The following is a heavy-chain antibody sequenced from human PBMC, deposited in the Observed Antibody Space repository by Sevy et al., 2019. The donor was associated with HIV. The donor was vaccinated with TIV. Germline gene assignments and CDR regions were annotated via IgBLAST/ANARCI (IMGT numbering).Heavy chain of an antibody. CDR2: GYYTGGT. Sequence: SETLSITGTVSGGYINSDHWNLTRQPPGKGLEGIGYGYYTGGTNYNPSLKNRVTISVDRTKNQFSLKLTSVTAADTAVYYCARRNDFDIWGQGTMVTVSS. CDR3: ARRNDFDI. CDR1: GGYINSDH. J-gene: IGHJ3*02. V-gene: IGHV4-59*08.